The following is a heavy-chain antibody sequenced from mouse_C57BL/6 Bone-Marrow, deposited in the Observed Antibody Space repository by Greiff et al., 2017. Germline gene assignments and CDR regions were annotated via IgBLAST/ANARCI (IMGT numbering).Heavy chain of an antibody. Sequence: VQLQQPGAELVRPGSSVKLSCKASGYTFTSYWMDWVKQRPGQGLEWIGNIYPSDSETHYNQKFKDKATLTVDKSSSTAYMQLSSLTSEDSAVYDCARSGDGYWYFDVWGTGTTVTVSS. D-gene: IGHD2-3*01. V-gene: IGHV1-61*01. CDR1: GYTFTSYW. CDR3: ARSGDGYWYFDV. CDR2: IYPSDSET. J-gene: IGHJ1*03.